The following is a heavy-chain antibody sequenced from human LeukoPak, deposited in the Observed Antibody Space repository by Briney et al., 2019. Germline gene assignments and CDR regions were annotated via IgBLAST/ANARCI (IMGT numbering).Heavy chain of an antibody. CDR3: ARGPYDSSGYQDY. Sequence: ASVKVSCKASGYTFTGYYMHWVRQAPGQGLEWMGWINPNSVGRRYAQKFRGRVTMTRDTSISTAYMELSSLISDDTAVYYRARGPYDSSGYQDYWGQGTLVTVSS. J-gene: IGHJ4*02. D-gene: IGHD3-22*01. V-gene: IGHV1-2*02. CDR1: GYTFTGYY. CDR2: INPNSVGR.